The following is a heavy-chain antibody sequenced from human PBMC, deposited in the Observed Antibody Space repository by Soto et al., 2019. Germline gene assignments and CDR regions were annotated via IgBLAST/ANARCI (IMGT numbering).Heavy chain of an antibody. V-gene: IGHV4-30-4*01. CDR1: CGSISSGDYY. J-gene: IGHJ6*02. Sequence: PSETLSLTCTVSCGSISSGDYYWSWIRQPPGKGLEWIGYIYYSGSTYYNPSLMSRVTISVDTSKNQFSLKLSSVTAADTAVYYCARGPGWNRYYYYGMDVWGQGTTLTVSS. CDR3: ARGPGWNRYYYYGMDV. CDR2: IYYSGST. D-gene: IGHD1-1*01.